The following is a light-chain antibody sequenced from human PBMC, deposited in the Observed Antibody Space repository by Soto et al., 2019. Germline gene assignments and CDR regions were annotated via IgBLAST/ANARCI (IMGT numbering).Light chain of an antibody. V-gene: IGKV3-11*01. Sequence: EIVLTQSPATLSLSPGERATLSCRASQSVSSYLAWYQQKPGQAPRLLIYDASNRATGIPARFSVSGSGTDFTLTISSLEPEDFAVYYCQQRSNWPPEGTFGQGTKVEIK. CDR2: DAS. CDR3: QQRSNWPPEGT. CDR1: QSVSSY. J-gene: IGKJ1*01.